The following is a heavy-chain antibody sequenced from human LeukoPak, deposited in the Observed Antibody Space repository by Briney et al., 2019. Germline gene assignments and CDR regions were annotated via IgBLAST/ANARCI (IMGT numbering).Heavy chain of an antibody. CDR1: GFTFTNYV. CDR2: IGSDGSDK. D-gene: IGHD3-16*01. V-gene: IGHV3-30*02. Sequence: QSGGSLRLSCAASGFTFTNYVMHWVRQAPGKGLEWVSFIGSDGSDKHYADSVKGRFTISRDNSKNTLYVQMNSLRPEDTAVYYCAKDLSSGGGYDWGQGTLVTVSS. J-gene: IGHJ4*02. CDR3: AKDLSSGGGYD.